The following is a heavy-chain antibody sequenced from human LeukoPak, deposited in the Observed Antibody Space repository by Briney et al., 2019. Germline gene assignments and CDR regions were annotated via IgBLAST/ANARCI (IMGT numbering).Heavy chain of an antibody. CDR2: IGDTGRAK. Sequence: GRSLRLSCAASGFTFSRHGMHWVRQAPGKGLEWVAVIGDTGRAKYYADSVEGRFTASRDNLKNTLYLEMNSLRYDDTALYYCAREAAWGNWYFDHWGRGTLVTVSS. CDR3: AREAAWGNWYFDH. J-gene: IGHJ2*01. V-gene: IGHV3-33*08. CDR1: GFTFSRHG. D-gene: IGHD3-16*01.